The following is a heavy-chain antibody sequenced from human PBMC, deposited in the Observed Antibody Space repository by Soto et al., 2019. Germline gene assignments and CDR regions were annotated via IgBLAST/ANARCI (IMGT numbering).Heavy chain of an antibody. CDR3: AGVQVQDLENIFDY. CDR1: GFSFSNYV. D-gene: IGHD3-3*01. CDR2: VSGSGIST. J-gene: IGHJ4*02. V-gene: IGHV3-23*01. Sequence: EVQLLESGGGLVQPGGPLRLSCTASGFSFSNYVMSWVRQAPGRGLGWVSAVSGSGISTFYADSVKGRFIISRDNSMNTLFLQVNSLKAEDTAVYFCAGVQVQDLENIFDYWGQGTLVTVSS.